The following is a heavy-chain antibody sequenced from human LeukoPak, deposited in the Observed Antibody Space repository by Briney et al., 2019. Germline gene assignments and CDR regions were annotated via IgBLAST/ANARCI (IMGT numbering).Heavy chain of an antibody. Sequence: GGSLRLSCAASGFTFSSYWMSWVRQAPGKGLEWLANIKQDGSEKYYVDSVKGRFTISRDNAKNSLYLQMNSLRAEDTAVYYCARDRRVQLWSPAGFDYWGQGTLVTVSS. CDR1: GFTFSSYW. CDR3: ARDRRVQLWSPAGFDY. J-gene: IGHJ4*02. V-gene: IGHV3-7*01. CDR2: IKQDGSEK. D-gene: IGHD5-18*01.